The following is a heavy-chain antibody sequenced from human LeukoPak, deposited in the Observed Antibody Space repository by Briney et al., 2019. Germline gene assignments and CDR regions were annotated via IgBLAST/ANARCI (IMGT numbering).Heavy chain of an antibody. CDR1: GFTFSSYA. D-gene: IGHD3-22*01. Sequence: GGSLRLSCAASGFTFSSYAMSWVRQAPGKGLEWVSAISGSGGSTYYADSVKGRFTISRDNSKNTLYLQMNSLRAEDTAVYYCAKDTRCYYDSSGYFVYWGQGTLVTVSS. V-gene: IGHV3-23*01. J-gene: IGHJ4*02. CDR2: ISGSGGST. CDR3: AKDTRCYYDSSGYFVY.